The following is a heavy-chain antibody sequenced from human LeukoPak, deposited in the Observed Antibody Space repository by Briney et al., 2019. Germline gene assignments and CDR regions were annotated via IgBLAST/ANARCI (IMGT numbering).Heavy chain of an antibody. CDR2: ISGSTTYI. V-gene: IGHV3-21*01. Sequence: GGSLRLSCAASGFTFSSYSMNWVRQAPGKGLEWVSSISGSTTYIYYADSVKGRFTISRDNAKNSLSLQMNSLRAEDTAVYYCARDAYCSTTSCKEYFDLWGRGTLVTVSS. J-gene: IGHJ2*01. CDR3: ARDAYCSTTSCKEYFDL. CDR1: GFTFSSYS. D-gene: IGHD2-2*01.